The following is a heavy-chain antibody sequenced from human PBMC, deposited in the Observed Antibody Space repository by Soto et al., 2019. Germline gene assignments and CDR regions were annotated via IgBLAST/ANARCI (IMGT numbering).Heavy chain of an antibody. J-gene: IGHJ4*02. D-gene: IGHD3-3*01. CDR3: AKHGEWLLWRGVSYYFDY. V-gene: IGHV3-23*01. Sequence: GGSLRLSCAASGFTFSSYAMSWVRQAPGKGLEWVSAISGSGGSTYYADSVKGRFTISRDNSKNTLYLQMNSLRAEDTAVYYCAKHGEWLLWRGVSYYFDYWGQGTLVTVSS. CDR2: ISGSGGST. CDR1: GFTFSSYA.